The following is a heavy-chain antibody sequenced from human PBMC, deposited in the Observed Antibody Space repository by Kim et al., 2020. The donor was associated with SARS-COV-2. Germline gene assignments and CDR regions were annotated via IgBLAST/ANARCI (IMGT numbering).Heavy chain of an antibody. D-gene: IGHD6-19*01. CDR3: AREGRIAVAGIGILWYFDY. J-gene: IGHJ4*02. CDR1: GGSISSSSYY. Sequence: SETLSLTCTVSGGSISSSSYYWGWIRQPPGKGLEWIGSIYYSGSTYYNPSLKSRVTISVDTSKNQFSLKLSSVTAADTAVYYCAREGRIAVAGIGILWYFDYWGQGTLVTVSS. V-gene: IGHV4-39*07. CDR2: IYYSGST.